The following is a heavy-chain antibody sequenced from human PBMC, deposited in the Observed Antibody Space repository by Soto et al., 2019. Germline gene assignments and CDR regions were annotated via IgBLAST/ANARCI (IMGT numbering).Heavy chain of an antibody. CDR2: IYYSGST. J-gene: IGHJ5*02. CDR3: ARLDRRVNWFDP. CDR1: GGSISSSSYY. V-gene: IGHV4-39*01. D-gene: IGHD3-22*01. Sequence: SETLSLTCTVSGGSISSSSYYWGWIRQPPGKGLEWIGSIYYSGSTYYNPSLKSRVTISVDTSKNQFSLKLSSVTAADTAVYYCARLDRRVNWFDPWGQGTLVTVSS.